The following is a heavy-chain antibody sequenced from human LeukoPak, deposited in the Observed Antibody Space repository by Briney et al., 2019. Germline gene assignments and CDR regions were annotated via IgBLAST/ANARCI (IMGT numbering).Heavy chain of an antibody. CDR1: GFTFSSSP. D-gene: IGHD6-6*01. Sequence: GGSLRLSCAASGFTFSSSPMSWVRRAPGKGLEWVSAISATGGSTHYADSVKGRFTISRDNAKNSLYLQMNSLRAEDTAVYYCARARYSSSPIDYWGQGTLVTVSS. V-gene: IGHV3-23*01. CDR3: ARARYSSSPIDY. CDR2: ISATGGST. J-gene: IGHJ4*02.